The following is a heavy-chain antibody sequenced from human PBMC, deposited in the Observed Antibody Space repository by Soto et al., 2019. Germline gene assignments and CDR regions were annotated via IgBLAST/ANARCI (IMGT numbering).Heavy chain of an antibody. V-gene: IGHV1-69*02. CDR2: IIPILGIA. Sequence: QVQLVQSGAEVKKPGSSVKVSCKASGGTFSSYTISWVRQAPGQGLEWMGMIIPILGIANYAQKFQGRVTITADKSTSTAYMELSSLRSEDTAVYYCARYPGSSGWYADAFDIWGQGTMVTVSS. J-gene: IGHJ3*02. CDR3: ARYPGSSGWYADAFDI. D-gene: IGHD6-19*01. CDR1: GGTFSSYT.